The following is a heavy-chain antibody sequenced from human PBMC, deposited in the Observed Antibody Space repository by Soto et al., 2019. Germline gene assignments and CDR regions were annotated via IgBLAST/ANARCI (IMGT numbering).Heavy chain of an antibody. Sequence: LGESLKISCKGSGYSFTSYWIGSVRQMPGKGLEWMGIIYPGDSDTRYSPSFQGQVTISADKSISTAYLQWSSLKASDTAMYYCARLPVRSSTSHGMDVWGQGTTVTVSS. CDR3: ARLPVRSSTSHGMDV. CDR1: GYSFTSYW. V-gene: IGHV5-51*01. J-gene: IGHJ6*02. CDR2: IYPGDSDT. D-gene: IGHD2-2*01.